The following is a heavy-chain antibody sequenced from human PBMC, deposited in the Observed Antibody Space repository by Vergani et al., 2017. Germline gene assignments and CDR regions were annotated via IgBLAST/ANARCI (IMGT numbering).Heavy chain of an antibody. J-gene: IGHJ5*02. CDR2: ISFDGTNE. D-gene: IGHD6-13*01. V-gene: IGHV3-30-3*01. CDR3: ATLPLQTQQQVTS. CDR1: GFALNRHA. Sequence: QVQLVESGGGVVQPGRSLRLSCVVSGFALNRHAMYWVRQAPGKGLEWVVGISFDGTNEYYPDLVKGRFTISRDDSRNSLYLQMNSLKTEDTAVYYCATLPLQTQQQVTSWGQGTLVTVSS.